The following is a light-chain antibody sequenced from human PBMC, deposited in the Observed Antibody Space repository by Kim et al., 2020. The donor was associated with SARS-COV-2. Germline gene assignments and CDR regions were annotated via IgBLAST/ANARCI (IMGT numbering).Light chain of an antibody. V-gene: IGLV1-44*01. CDR3: AAWDDILNGPV. CDR2: GNT. CDR1: SSNIGSQT. J-gene: IGLJ2*01. Sequence: GQRLTISCSGTSSNIGSQTVAWYQQHPGTAPNLLIYGNTVRPLGVPDRFSGSKSGTSASLAISGLQSGDEAHYYCAAWDDILNGPVFGGGTQLTVL.